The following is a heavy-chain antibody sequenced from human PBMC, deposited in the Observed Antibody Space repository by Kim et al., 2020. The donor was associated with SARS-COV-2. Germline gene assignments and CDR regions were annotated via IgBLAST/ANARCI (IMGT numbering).Heavy chain of an antibody. Sequence: GGSLRLSCAASGFSFSNFGMHWVRQAPGKGLEWVAFISYDGGNRYYSDAVRGRFTISRDNSKNTLYLQMNSLRGEDTAVYYCARRYYYGSGGYSDYWGQGTPVTRSS. CDR3: ARRYYYGSGGYSDY. D-gene: IGHD3-10*01. J-gene: IGHJ4*02. V-gene: IGHV3-30*04. CDR2: ISYDGGNR. CDR1: GFSFSNFG.